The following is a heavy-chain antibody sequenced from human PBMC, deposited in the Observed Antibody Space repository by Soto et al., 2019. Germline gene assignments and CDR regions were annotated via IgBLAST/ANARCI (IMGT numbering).Heavy chain of an antibody. CDR2: IHSDGSST. D-gene: IGHD6-6*01. V-gene: IGHV3-74*01. CDR1: GFTFSTYW. CDR3: AREYSTSRYFDY. Sequence: VQLVESGGGLVQPGGSLRLSCAASGFTFSTYWMHWVRQAPGKGPVWVSRIHSDGSSTSYADSVKGRFTISRDNAKNTLYLEMNSLRAEDTAVYYCAREYSTSRYFDYWGQGILVTVSS. J-gene: IGHJ4*02.